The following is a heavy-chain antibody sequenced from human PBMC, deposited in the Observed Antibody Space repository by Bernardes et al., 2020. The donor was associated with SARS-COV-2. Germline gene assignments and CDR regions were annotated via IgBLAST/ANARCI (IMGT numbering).Heavy chain of an antibody. CDR1: GFTFSSYA. CDR2: ISSNGGST. V-gene: IGHV3-64D*06. J-gene: IGHJ4*02. CDR3: VKDKIYGDYYFDY. Sequence: GLSLRLSCSASGFTFSSYAMHWVRQAPGKGLEYVSAISSNGGSTYYADSVKGRFTISRDNSKNTLYLQMSSLRAEDTAVYYCVKDKIYGDYYFDYWGQGTLVTVSS. D-gene: IGHD4-17*01.